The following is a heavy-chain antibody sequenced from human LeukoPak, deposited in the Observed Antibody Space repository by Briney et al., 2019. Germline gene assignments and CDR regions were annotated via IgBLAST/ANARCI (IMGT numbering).Heavy chain of an antibody. V-gene: IGHV4-59*01. CDR2: IHYSGSA. J-gene: IGHJ3*02. CDR1: GGSISTYY. D-gene: IGHD6-13*01. Sequence: PSETLSLTCTVSGGSISTYYWSWLRQPPGKGLEWIGYIHYSGSAIYNPSLKSRVTISVDTSNNQFSLRLSSMTAADTAVYYCARDLSSSWYHAFDIWGQGTMVTVSS. CDR3: ARDLSSSWYHAFDI.